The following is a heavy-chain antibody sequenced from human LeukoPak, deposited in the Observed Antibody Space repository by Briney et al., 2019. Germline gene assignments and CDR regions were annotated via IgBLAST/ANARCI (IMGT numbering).Heavy chain of an antibody. D-gene: IGHD3-22*01. CDR3: ATGGDYYYSH. Sequence: GGSLRLSCAASGLTFSSCAMSWVRQAPGKGLEWVAVAYGDGSDKYYADSVKGRFTISKDNSKNTLFVQMNNLRAEDTAVYYCATGGDYYYSHWGQGTLVTVSS. J-gene: IGHJ4*02. CDR1: GLTFSSCA. V-gene: IGHV3-33*08. CDR2: AYGDGSDK.